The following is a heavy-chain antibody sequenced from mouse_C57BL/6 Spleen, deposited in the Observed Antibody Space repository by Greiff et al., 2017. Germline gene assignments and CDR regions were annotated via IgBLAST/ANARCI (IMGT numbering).Heavy chain of an antibody. V-gene: IGHV2-2*01. Sequence: QVHVKQSGPGLVQPSQSLSITCTVSGFSLTSYGVHWVRQSPGKGLEWLGVIWSGGSTDYNAAFISRLSISKDNSKSQVFFKMNSLQADDTAIYYCARKSNPYGYDGHYYAMDYWGQGTSVTVSS. D-gene: IGHD2-2*01. CDR1: GFSLTSYG. CDR2: IWSGGST. J-gene: IGHJ4*01. CDR3: ARKSNPYGYDGHYYAMDY.